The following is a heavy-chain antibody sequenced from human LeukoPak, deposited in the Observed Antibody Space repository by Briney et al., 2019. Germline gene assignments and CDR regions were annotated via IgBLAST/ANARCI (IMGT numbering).Heavy chain of an antibody. CDR1: GGSTSSYY. Sequence: SETLSLTCTVSGGSTSSYYWSWIRQPAGKGLEWIGRIYTSGSTNYNASLKSRVSMSVDTSKNQFSLKLSSVTAADTAVFYCARENSGSYREFDCWGQGTLVTVSS. V-gene: IGHV4-4*07. J-gene: IGHJ4*02. CDR2: IYTSGST. CDR3: ARENSGSYREFDC. D-gene: IGHD1-26*01.